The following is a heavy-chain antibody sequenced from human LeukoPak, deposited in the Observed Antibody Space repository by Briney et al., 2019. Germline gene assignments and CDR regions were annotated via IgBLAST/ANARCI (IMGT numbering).Heavy chain of an antibody. CDR1: GFTFSSHG. CDR2: ISIGGDTT. V-gene: IGHV3-23*01. D-gene: IGHD4-17*01. Sequence: GGSLRLSCAASGFTFSSHGMCWVRQAPGRGLEWVSSISIGGDTTYSDSVKGRFTISRDNSKNTLYLQLDSLRAEDTAIYYCAKEIRPKAWWGQGTLVTVSS. CDR3: AKEIRPKAW. J-gene: IGHJ4*02.